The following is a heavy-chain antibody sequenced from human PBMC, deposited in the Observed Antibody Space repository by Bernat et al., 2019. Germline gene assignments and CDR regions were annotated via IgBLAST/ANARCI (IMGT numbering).Heavy chain of an antibody. CDR2: INPNSGGT. D-gene: IGHD4-11*01. CDR3: ARSPTTVTTRRSWFDP. J-gene: IGHJ5*02. Sequence: QVQLVQSGAEVKKPGASVKVSCKASGYTFTGYYMHWVRQAPGQGLEWMGWINPNSGGTNYAQKFQGWVTMTRDTSISTAYMELTSLTSEDTAVYYCARSPTTVTTRRSWFDPWGQGTRVTVSS. CDR1: GYTFTGYY. V-gene: IGHV1-2*04.